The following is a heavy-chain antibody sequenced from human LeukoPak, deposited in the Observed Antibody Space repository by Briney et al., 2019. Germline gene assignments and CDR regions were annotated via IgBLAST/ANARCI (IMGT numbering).Heavy chain of an antibody. Sequence: GGSLRLSCAVSGFTFSRHGMHWVRQAPGKGLEWVAVIWYDGSNEHYADSVKGRFTISRDNAKNSLYLQMNSLRDEDTAVYYCARGPISGWSADYWGQGTLVTVSS. J-gene: IGHJ4*02. CDR3: ARGPISGWSADY. V-gene: IGHV3-33*01. CDR2: IWYDGSNE. CDR1: GFTFSRHG. D-gene: IGHD6-19*01.